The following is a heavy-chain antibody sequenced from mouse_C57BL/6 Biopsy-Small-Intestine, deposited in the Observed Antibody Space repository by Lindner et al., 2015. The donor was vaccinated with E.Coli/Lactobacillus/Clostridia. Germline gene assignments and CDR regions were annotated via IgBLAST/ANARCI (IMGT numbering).Heavy chain of an antibody. CDR1: GYTFTDYN. V-gene: IGHV1-22*01. J-gene: IGHJ3*01. Sequence: VQLQESGPELVKPGASVKMSCKASGYTFTDYNMHWVKQSHGKSLDWIGYINPNNGGTSYNQKFKGRATLTVNKSSNTANMELRSLTSEDSAVYYCARGNSAGYAYWGQGTLVIVSA. CDR3: ARGNSAGYAY. CDR2: INPNNGGT.